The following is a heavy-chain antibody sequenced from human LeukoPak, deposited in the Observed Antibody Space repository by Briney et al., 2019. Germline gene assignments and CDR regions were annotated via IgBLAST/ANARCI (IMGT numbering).Heavy chain of an antibody. V-gene: IGHV3-23*01. CDR1: GLTFSSHS. Sequence: GETLSLTCAASGLTFSSHSWSWVRQPPGKGLEWVSDINGSGGSTYYPDSVKRRFTISRDNYKNTLYLQRTSMRAEDTAVYYCATWSDYSSSWYNLNWGQGHVVTVTA. CDR3: ATWSDYSSSWYNLN. J-gene: IGHJ4*02. CDR2: INGSGGST. D-gene: IGHD6-13*01.